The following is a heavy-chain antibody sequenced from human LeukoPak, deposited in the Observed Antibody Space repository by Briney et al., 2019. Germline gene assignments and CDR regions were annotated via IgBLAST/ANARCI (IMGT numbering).Heavy chain of an antibody. CDR3: AKGSRSIAVDNLCDY. J-gene: IGHJ4*02. Sequence: GGSLRLSCAASGFTFSSAAMSWDRQAPGKGLEWVSIISSSGGSTYYADSVKGRFIISRDNSKNTLYLQMNSLRAEDTAVYYCAKGSRSIAVDNLCDYWGQGSLVTVSS. CDR2: ISSSGGST. CDR1: GFTFSSAA. V-gene: IGHV3-23*01. D-gene: IGHD6-19*01.